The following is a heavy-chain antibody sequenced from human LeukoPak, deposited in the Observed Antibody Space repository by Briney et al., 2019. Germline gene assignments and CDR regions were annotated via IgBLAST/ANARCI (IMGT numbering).Heavy chain of an antibody. CDR3: ARQGYSDFSSRPFDY. CDR1: GGSISSSSYY. J-gene: IGHJ4*02. Sequence: PSETLSLTCTVSGGSISSSSYYWSWIRQPPGKGLEWIGSIYYSGSTYYNPSLKSRVTISVDTSKNQFSLRLNSVNAADTAVFYCARQGYSDFSSRPFDYWGQGTLVTVSS. V-gene: IGHV4-39*01. CDR2: IYYSGST. D-gene: IGHD1-26*01.